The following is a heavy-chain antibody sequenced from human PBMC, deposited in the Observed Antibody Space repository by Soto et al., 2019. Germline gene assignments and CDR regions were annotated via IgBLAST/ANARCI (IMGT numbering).Heavy chain of an antibody. D-gene: IGHD3-10*02. V-gene: IGHV4-39*01. CDR1: GGSISSSSYY. Sequence: QLQLQESGPGLVKPSETLSLTCTVSGGSISSSSYYWGWIRQPPWKGLEWIGNIYYSGTTYYNPSLKSRVTISVDTSKNQFSLKLSSVTAADTALYYCARHVRPGAPSHFGYWGQGTLVTVSS. J-gene: IGHJ4*02. CDR3: ARHVRPGAPSHFGY. CDR2: IYYSGTT.